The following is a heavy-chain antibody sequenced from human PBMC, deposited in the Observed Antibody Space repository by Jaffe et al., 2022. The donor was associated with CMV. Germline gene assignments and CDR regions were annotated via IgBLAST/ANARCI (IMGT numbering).Heavy chain of an antibody. Sequence: EVQLVESGGGLVQPGGSLRLSCAASGFTFSSYSMNWVRQAPGKGLEWVSYISSSSSTIYYADSVKGRFTISRDNAKNSLYLQMNSLRDEDTAVYYCARMVKVSSSWYPHYFDYWGQGTLVTVSS. V-gene: IGHV3-48*02. CDR2: ISSSSSTI. D-gene: IGHD6-13*01. CDR3: ARMVKVSSSWYPHYFDY. J-gene: IGHJ4*02. CDR1: GFTFSSYS.